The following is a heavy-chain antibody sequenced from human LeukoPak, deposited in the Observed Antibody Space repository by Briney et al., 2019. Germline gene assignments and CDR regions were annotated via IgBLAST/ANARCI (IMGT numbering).Heavy chain of an antibody. Sequence: SETLSLTCTVSGGSISRYYWGWIRQPPGKGLEWIGYIHYSGSTNYNPSLKSRVTISVDTSKNQFSLKLSSVTAADTAVYYCARDRGPDCSGGSCWDYWGQGTLVTVSS. CDR3: ARDRGPDCSGGSCWDY. D-gene: IGHD2-15*01. V-gene: IGHV4-59*01. CDR1: GGSISRYY. CDR2: IHYSGST. J-gene: IGHJ4*02.